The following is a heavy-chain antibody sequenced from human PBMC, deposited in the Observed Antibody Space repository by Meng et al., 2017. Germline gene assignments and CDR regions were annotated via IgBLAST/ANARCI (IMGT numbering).Heavy chain of an antibody. D-gene: IGHD5-18*01. CDR1: GGSFSGYY. CDR2: INHSGST. CDR3: ARGTRGYSYGNDY. Sequence: VLLHYVVAGLLEPSQTQSLSCAVYGGSFSGYYGRWLRQPPGKGLEWIGEINHSGSTNYNPSLKSRVTISVDTCKNPCSLKLSSVTAADTAVYYCARGTRGYSYGNDYWGQGTLVTVAS. J-gene: IGHJ4*02. V-gene: IGHV4-34*01.